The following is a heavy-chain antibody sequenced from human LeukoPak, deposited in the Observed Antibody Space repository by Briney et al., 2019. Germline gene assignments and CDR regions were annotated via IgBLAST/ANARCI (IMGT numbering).Heavy chain of an antibody. CDR2: IYYSGST. D-gene: IGHD3-9*01. CDR3: ARDTRYIDWSLGAFDI. V-gene: IGHV4-59*01. Sequence: SETLSLTCTVSGGSISSYYWSWIRQPPGKGLEWIGYIYYSGSTNYNPSLKSRVTISVDTSKNQFSLKLSSVTAADTAVYYCARDTRYIDWSLGAFDIWGQGTMVTVSS. CDR1: GGSISSYY. J-gene: IGHJ3*02.